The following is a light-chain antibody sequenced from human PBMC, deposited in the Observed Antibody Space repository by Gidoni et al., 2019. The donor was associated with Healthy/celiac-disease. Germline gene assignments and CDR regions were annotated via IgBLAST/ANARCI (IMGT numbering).Light chain of an antibody. V-gene: IGKV3-11*01. CDR2: AAS. CDR3: QQRNSWPPIT. J-gene: IGKJ4*01. CDR1: QSVSSY. Sequence: EIVLTQSPATLSLSPGERATLSCRASQSVSSYLAWYQQKPGQAPRLLIYAASNLATGIPARFSGSGSGTDFILNISSLEPEDFAVYYCQQRNSWPPITFGGGTKVEIK.